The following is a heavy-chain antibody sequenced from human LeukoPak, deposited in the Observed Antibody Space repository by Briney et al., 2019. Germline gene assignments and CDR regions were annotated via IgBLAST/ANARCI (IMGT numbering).Heavy chain of an antibody. CDR1: GYTFTSYG. J-gene: IGHJ6*02. D-gene: IGHD5-18*01. CDR3: ARGPGYSYGRDYGMDV. CDR2: IIPILGIA. Sequence: SVKVSCKASGYTFTSYGISWVRQAPGQGLEWMGRIIPILGIANYAQKFQGRVTITADKSTSTAYMELSSLRSEDTAVYYCARGPGYSYGRDYGMDVWGQGTTVTVSS. V-gene: IGHV1-69*04.